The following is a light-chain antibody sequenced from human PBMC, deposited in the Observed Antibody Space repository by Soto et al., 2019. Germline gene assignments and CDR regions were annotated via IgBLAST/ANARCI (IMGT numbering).Light chain of an antibody. CDR1: ISDVGSHNL. J-gene: IGLJ1*01. CDR3: CSFAGSNPFPYV. Sequence: QPVLTQPASVSGSPGQSITISCTGTISDVGSHNLVSWYQQHPGKAPKLIIYEVTERPSGVSSRFSGSKSGNTASLTVSGLQADDEADYHCCSFAGSNPFPYVFGTGTKVTVL. V-gene: IGLV2-23*02. CDR2: EVT.